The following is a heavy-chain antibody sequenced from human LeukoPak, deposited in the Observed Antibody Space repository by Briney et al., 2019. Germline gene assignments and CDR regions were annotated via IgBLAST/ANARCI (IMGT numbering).Heavy chain of an antibody. Sequence: PGGSLRLSCAASGFTFSSYAMSWVRQAPGKGLEWVSAISGSGGSTYYADSVKGRFTISRDNSKNTLYLQMNSLRAEDTAVYYCAKIQEDYYDSSGTFDYWGQGTLVTVSS. CDR3: AKIQEDYYDSSGTFDY. V-gene: IGHV3-23*01. J-gene: IGHJ4*02. CDR1: GFTFSSYA. D-gene: IGHD3-22*01. CDR2: ISGSGGST.